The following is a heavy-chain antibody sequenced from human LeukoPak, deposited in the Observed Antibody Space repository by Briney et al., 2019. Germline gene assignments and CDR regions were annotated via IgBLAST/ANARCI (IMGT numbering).Heavy chain of an antibody. CDR1: GGSISSSSYY. CDR2: IYYSGST. CDR3: ARQGDGYKVPLFVY. Sequence: PSETLSLACTVSGGSISSSSYYWGWIRQPPGKGLEWIGSIYYSGSTYYSPSLKSRVTISVDTSKNQFSLKLSSVTAADTAVYYCARQGDGYKVPLFVYWGQGTLVTVSS. J-gene: IGHJ4*02. D-gene: IGHD5-24*01. V-gene: IGHV4-39*01.